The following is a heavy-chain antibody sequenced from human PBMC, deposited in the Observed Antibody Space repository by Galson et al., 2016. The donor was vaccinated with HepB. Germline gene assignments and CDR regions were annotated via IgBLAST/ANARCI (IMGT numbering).Heavy chain of an antibody. Sequence: SETLSLTCTVSGDSVSSGIYYWSWIRQPPGKGLEWIGHIYYSGNTIYNPSLKSRVVISVDTSKNQFSLKLNSVTAADTAVYYCARGYGVAVWDYFAYWGQGTLATVSS. CDR1: GDSVSSGIYY. CDR2: IYYSGNT. D-gene: IGHD3-16*01. V-gene: IGHV4-61*01. CDR3: ARGYGVAVWDYFAY. J-gene: IGHJ4*02.